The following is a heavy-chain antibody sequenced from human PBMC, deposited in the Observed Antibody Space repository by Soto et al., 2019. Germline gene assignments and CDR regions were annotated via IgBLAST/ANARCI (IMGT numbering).Heavy chain of an antibody. V-gene: IGHV3-15*07. CDR2: IKSKTDGGTT. J-gene: IGHJ6*02. CDR1: GFTFSNAW. CDR3: TGRSSSWYYYYGMDV. Sequence: PGGSLRLSCAASGFTFSNAWMNWVRQAPGKGLEWVGRIKSKTDGGTTDYAAPVKGRFTISRDDSKNTLYLQMNSLKTEDTAVYYCTGRSSSWYYYYGMDVWGQGTTVTVSS. D-gene: IGHD6-13*01.